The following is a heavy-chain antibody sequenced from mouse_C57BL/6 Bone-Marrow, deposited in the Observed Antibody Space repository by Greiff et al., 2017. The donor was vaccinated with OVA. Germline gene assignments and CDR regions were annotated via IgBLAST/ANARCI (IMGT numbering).Heavy chain of an antibody. CDR3: TGDYYGSSYFDY. CDR1: GFTFSNYW. CDR2: IRLKSDNYAT. V-gene: IGHV6-3*01. D-gene: IGHD1-1*01. Sequence: EVQGVESGGGLVQPGGSMKLSCVASGFTFSNYWMNWVRQSPEKGLEWVAQIRLKSDNYATHYAESVKGRFTISRDDSKSSVYLQMNNLSAEDTGIYYCTGDYYGSSYFDYWGQGTTLTVSS. J-gene: IGHJ2*01.